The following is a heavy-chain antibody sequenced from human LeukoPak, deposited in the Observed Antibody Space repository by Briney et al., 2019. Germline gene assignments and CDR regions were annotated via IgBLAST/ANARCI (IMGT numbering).Heavy chain of an antibody. CDR2: ISYDGSNK. J-gene: IGHJ6*03. CDR1: GFTFSSYG. V-gene: IGHV3-30*18. CDR3: AKGGGYEAQYYYYLDV. Sequence: PGGSLRLSCAASGFTFSSYGMHWVRQAPGKWLEWVAVISYDGSNKYYADSVKGRFTISRDNSKNTLYLQMNSLRAEDTAVYYCAKGGGYEAQYYYYLDVWGKGTTVTISS. D-gene: IGHD5-12*01.